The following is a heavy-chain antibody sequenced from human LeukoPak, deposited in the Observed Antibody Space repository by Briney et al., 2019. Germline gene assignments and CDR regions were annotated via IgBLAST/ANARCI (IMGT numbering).Heavy chain of an antibody. J-gene: IGHJ5*02. D-gene: IGHD3-3*01. Sequence: VASVKVSCKASGYTFTGYYMHWVRQAPGQGLEWMGWINPNSGGTNYAQKFQGRVTMTRDTSISTAYMELSRLRSDDTAVYYCARGHYDFWSGYSVHNWFDPWGQGTLVTVSS. CDR1: GYTFTGYY. CDR2: INPNSGGT. V-gene: IGHV1-2*02. CDR3: ARGHYDFWSGYSVHNWFDP.